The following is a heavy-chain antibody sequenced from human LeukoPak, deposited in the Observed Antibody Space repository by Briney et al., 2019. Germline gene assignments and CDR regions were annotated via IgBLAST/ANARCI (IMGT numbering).Heavy chain of an antibody. D-gene: IGHD2-15*01. V-gene: IGHV1-69*13. J-gene: IGHJ5*02. Sequence: GASVKVSCKASGGTFSSYAISWVRQAPGQGLEWMGGIIPIFGTANYAQKFQGRVTITADESTSTAYMELSSLRSEDTAVYYCARQAGLLDRWFDPWGQGTLVTVSS. CDR3: ARQAGLLDRWFDP. CDR1: GGTFSSYA. CDR2: IIPIFGTA.